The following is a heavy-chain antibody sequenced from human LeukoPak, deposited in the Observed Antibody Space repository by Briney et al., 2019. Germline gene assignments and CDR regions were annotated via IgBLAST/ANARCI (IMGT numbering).Heavy chain of an antibody. CDR3: ARAGQEWFGELGFDQ. CDR1: GFTFSSYE. J-gene: IGHJ4*02. V-gene: IGHV3-21*01. D-gene: IGHD3-10*01. Sequence: GGSLRLSCAASGFTFSSYEMNWVRQAPGKGLEWVSSISSSSSYIYYADSVKGRFTISRDNAKNSLYLQTNSLRAEDTAVYYCARAGQEWFGELGFDQWGQGTLVIVSS. CDR2: ISSSSSYI.